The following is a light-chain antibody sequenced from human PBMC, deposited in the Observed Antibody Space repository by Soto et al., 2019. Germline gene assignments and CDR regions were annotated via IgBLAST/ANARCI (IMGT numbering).Light chain of an antibody. CDR2: SAF. V-gene: IGKV3-20*01. CDR1: QSVSSNY. J-gene: IGKJ1*01. CDR3: QYYGCSPWT. Sequence: EIVLTQSPGTLSLSAGERGTLSCRASQSVSSNYLAWYQQKPGQAPRLLIYSAFSRATGIPDRFSGSGSAADFTLTISRREPADFAVYYCQYYGCSPWTFGQGTKVEIK.